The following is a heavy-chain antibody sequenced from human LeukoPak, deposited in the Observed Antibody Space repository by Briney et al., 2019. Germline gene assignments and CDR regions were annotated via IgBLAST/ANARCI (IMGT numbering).Heavy chain of an antibody. J-gene: IGHJ5*02. V-gene: IGHV4-59*01. D-gene: IGHD3-22*01. CDR2: IYYSGST. CDR3: ARAGTPITMIVVESNWFDA. Sequence: SETLSLTCTVSGGSISSYYWSWIRQPPGKGLEWIGYIYYSGSTNYNPSLKSRVTISVDTSKNQFSLKLSSVTAADTAVYYCARAGTPITMIVVESNWFDAWGQGTLVTVSS. CDR1: GGSISSYY.